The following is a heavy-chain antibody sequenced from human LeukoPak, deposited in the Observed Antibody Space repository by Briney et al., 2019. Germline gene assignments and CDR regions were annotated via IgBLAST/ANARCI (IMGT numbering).Heavy chain of an antibody. V-gene: IGHV4-39*01. CDR3: VVYDSSGYYYDY. CDR2: IYYSGST. Sequence: SETLSLTCTVSGGSISSSSYYWGWIRQPPGKGLEWIGSIYYSGSTYYNPSLKSRVTISVDTSKNQFSLKLSSVTAADTAVYYSVVYDSSGYYYDYWGQGTLVTVSS. CDR1: GGSISSSSYY. D-gene: IGHD3-22*01. J-gene: IGHJ4*02.